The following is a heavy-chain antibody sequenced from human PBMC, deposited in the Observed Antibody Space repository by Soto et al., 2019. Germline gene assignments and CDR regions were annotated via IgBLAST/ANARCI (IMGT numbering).Heavy chain of an antibody. Sequence: PSETLSLTCTVSGGSISSGDYYWRWIRQPPGKGLEWIGYIYYSGSTYYNPSLKSRVTISVDTSKNQFSLKLSSVTAADTAVYYCARSPYYYDRSGYLIWFDPWGQGTLVTVSS. CDR1: GGSISSGDYY. CDR2: IYYSGST. V-gene: IGHV4-30-4*01. J-gene: IGHJ5*02. D-gene: IGHD3-22*01. CDR3: ARSPYYYDRSGYLIWFDP.